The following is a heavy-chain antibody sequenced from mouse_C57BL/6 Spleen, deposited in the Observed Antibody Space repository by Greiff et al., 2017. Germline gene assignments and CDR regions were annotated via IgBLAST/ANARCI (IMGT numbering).Heavy chain of an antibody. J-gene: IGHJ2*01. Sequence: VQLQQSGAELVRPGASVTLSCQASGYTFTAYYMHWVKPTPVPGLEWIGAIDPETGGTAYNQKFKGKAILTADKSSSTAYMELRSLTSKASAVYYCTRGGNSSYDYWGQGTTLTVSS. CDR3: TRGGNSSYDY. D-gene: IGHD1-1*01. CDR1: GYTFTAYY. V-gene: IGHV1-15*01. CDR2: IDPETGGT.